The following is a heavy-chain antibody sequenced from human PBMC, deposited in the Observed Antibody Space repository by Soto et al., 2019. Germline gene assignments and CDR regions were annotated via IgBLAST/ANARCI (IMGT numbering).Heavy chain of an antibody. CDR3: ARDVQRRGYNYGSFDY. CDR1: GLTFSSYN. V-gene: IGHV3-48*02. CDR2: ISSSSSII. Sequence: GSLSLSCAASGLTFSSYNMNWVRQAPGKGLEWVSYISSSSSIIYYADSVKGRFTISRDNARNSLYLQINSLRDEDTAVYYRARDVQRRGYNYGSFDYWGQGTLVTVSS. J-gene: IGHJ4*02. D-gene: IGHD5-18*01.